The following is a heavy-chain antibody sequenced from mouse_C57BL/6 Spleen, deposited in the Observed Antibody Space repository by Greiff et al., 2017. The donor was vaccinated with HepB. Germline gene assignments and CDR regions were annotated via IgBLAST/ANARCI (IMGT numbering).Heavy chain of an antibody. CDR1: GYSFTGYY. D-gene: IGHD1-1*01. Sequence: VHVKQSGPELVKPGASVKISCKASGYSFTGYYMNWVKQSPEKSLEWIGEINPSTGGTTYNQKFKAKATLTVDKSSSTAYMQLKSLTSEDSAVYYCASPDYYGSSYYWFAYWGQGTLVTVSA. J-gene: IGHJ3*01. CDR2: INPSTGGT. V-gene: IGHV1-42*01. CDR3: ASPDYYGSSYYWFAY.